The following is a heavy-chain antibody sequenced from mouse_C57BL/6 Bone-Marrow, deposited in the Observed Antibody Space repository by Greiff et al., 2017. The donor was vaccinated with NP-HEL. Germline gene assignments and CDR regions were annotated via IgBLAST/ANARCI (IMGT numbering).Heavy chain of an antibody. CDR1: GFTFSDYS. D-gene: IGHD2-4*01. CDR2: INYDGGST. V-gene: IGHV5-16*01. J-gene: IGHJ4*01. Sequence: DVQLVESEGGLVQPGSSMKLSCTASGFTFSDYSMAWVRQVPAKGLEWVANINYDGGSTYYLASLTSRFIISRDNAKNILYLQMSSLKSEDTATYYCAREGGLRRRTYAMDYWGQGTSVTVSS. CDR3: AREGGLRRRTYAMDY.